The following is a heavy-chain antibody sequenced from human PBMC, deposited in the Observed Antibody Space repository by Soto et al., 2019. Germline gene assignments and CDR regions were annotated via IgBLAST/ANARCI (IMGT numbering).Heavy chain of an antibody. CDR3: SGGVGDAI. Sequence: EDQLVESGGGLVQPGGSLRLTCAVSGFSFRSDWMNWVRQAPGKGLEWVAHTNQDGSEKYYLDSVKGRFTIFRDNAKNSLYLQMNSLRAADTAVYYCSGGVGDAIWGQGTLVTVSS. J-gene: IGHJ4*02. D-gene: IGHD1-26*01. CDR2: TNQDGSEK. V-gene: IGHV3-7*04. CDR1: GFSFRSDW.